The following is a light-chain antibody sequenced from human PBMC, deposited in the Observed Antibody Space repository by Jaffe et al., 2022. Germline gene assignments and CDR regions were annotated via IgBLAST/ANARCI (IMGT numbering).Light chain of an antibody. J-gene: IGLJ2*01. CDR2: QDT. Sequence: SYELTQPPSVSVSPGQTASIACYGDNLENKYACWYQQKPGQSPVLVIYQDTERPSGIPDRFSGSNSGDTATLTISGTQPMDEADYYCQAWDSSRVVFGGGTRLTVL. CDR3: QAWDSSRVV. CDR1: NLENKY. V-gene: IGLV3-1*01.